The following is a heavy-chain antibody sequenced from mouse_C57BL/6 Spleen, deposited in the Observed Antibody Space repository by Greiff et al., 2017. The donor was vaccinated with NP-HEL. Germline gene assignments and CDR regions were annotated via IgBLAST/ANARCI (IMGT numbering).Heavy chain of an antibody. V-gene: IGHV1-81*01. CDR3: ARYKTARAFDY. D-gene: IGHD3-2*01. J-gene: IGHJ2*01. Sequence: VKLVESGAELARPGASVKLSCKASGYTFTSYGISWVKQRTGQGLEWIGEIYPRSGNTYYNEKFKGKATLTADKSSSTAYMELRSLTSEDSAVYFCARYKTARAFDYWGQGTTLTVSS. CDR1: GYTFTSYG. CDR2: IYPRSGNT.